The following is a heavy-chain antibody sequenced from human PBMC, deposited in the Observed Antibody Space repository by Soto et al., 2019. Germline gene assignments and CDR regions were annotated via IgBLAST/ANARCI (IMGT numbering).Heavy chain of an antibody. CDR3: ARKEVGATLKAFDY. CDR2: ISADNGNT. Sequence: QVQLVQSGAEVKKPGASVKVSCKASGYTFTSYGITWVRQAPGQGLEWMGGISADNGNTNHAQKFQGTVTMTTDTSTSTAYMELRSPRSDDTADYYFARKEVGATLKAFDYCGQGTLVTVSS. V-gene: IGHV1-18*01. CDR1: GYTFTSYG. D-gene: IGHD1-26*01. J-gene: IGHJ4*02.